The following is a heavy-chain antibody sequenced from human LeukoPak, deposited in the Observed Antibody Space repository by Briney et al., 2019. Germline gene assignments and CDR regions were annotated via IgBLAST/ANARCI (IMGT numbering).Heavy chain of an antibody. Sequence: SETLSLTCAVYGGSFSGYYWSWIRQPPGKGLEWIGEINHSGSTNYNPSLESRVTISVDTSKNQFSLKLSSVTAADTAVYYCARTGYYDSSGHYYGMDVWGQGTTVTVSS. J-gene: IGHJ6*02. CDR1: GGSFSGYY. CDR2: INHSGST. D-gene: IGHD3-22*01. CDR3: ARTGYYDSSGHYYGMDV. V-gene: IGHV4-34*01.